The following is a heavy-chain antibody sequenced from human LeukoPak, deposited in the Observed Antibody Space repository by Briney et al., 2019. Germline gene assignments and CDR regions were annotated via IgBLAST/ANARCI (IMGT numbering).Heavy chain of an antibody. J-gene: IGHJ4*02. D-gene: IGHD2-15*01. CDR1: GFTFSNYA. V-gene: IGHV3-23*01. Sequence: GGSLRLSCQASGFTFSNYAMSWVRQAPGKGLEWVSSINPDDGGSFFADSVKGRFTISGDDSRSVVYLQMNSLSAEDTAVYYCARSGVATCHYWGQGILVTVSS. CDR2: INPDDGGS. CDR3: ARSGVATCHY.